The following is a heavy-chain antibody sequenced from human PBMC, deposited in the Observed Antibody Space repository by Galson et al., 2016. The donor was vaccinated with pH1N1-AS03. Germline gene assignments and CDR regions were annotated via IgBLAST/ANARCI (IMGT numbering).Heavy chain of an antibody. D-gene: IGHD3-10*01. CDR1: GFTFSAYA. CDR2: VSDSGSNT. CDR3: AREYKARGSTKGFDY. V-gene: IGHV3-23*01. Sequence: SLRLSCAASGFTFSAYAMSWVRQSPGKGLEWVSAVSDSGSNTYYSDSVKGRFTVSRDNSMNTLSLQMSSLRSDDTAVYYCAREYKARGSTKGFDYWGQGTLVTVSS. J-gene: IGHJ4*02.